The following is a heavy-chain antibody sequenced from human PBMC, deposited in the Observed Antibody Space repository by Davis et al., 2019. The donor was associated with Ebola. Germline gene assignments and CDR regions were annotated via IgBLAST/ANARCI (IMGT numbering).Heavy chain of an antibody. CDR3: ARTSYYDFGSGYYAYYYGMDV. CDR1: GGSISSYY. D-gene: IGHD3-3*01. CDR2: INHSGST. J-gene: IGHJ6*02. V-gene: IGHV4-34*01. Sequence: SETLSLTCTVSGGSISSYYWSWIRQPPGKGLEWIGEINHSGSTNYNPSLKSRVTISVDTSKNQFSLKLSSVTAADTAVYYCARTSYYDFGSGYYAYYYGMDVWGQGTTVTVSS.